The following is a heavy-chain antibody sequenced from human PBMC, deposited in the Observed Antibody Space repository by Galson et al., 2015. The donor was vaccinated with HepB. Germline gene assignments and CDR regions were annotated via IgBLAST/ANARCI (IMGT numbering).Heavy chain of an antibody. CDR3: ARLRGHSSWSIDY. CDR2: IYYSGST. CDR1: GGSINSSFYY. Sequence: SETLSLTCTVSGGSINSSFYYWGWIRQPPGKGLEWIGTIYYSGSTYYNPSLKSRVTISVDTSKNQFSLKLSSVTAADTAVYYCARLRGHSSWSIDYWGQGTLVTVSS. V-gene: IGHV4-39*01. D-gene: IGHD6-13*01. J-gene: IGHJ4*02.